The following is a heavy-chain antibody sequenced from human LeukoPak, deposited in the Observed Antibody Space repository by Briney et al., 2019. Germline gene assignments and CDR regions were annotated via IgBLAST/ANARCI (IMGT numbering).Heavy chain of an antibody. J-gene: IGHJ4*02. CDR2: ISSNGGST. CDR3: AREASSGWYDY. V-gene: IGHV3-64*01. Sequence: PGGSLRLSCAASGFTFSSYAMHWVRQAPGKGLEYVSAISSNGGSTYYANSVKGRFTISRDNSKNTLYLQMGSLRAEDTALYYCAREASSGWYDYWGQGTLVTVSS. D-gene: IGHD6-19*01. CDR1: GFTFSSYA.